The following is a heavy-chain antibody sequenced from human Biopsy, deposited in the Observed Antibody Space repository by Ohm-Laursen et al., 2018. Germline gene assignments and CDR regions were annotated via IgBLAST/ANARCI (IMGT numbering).Heavy chain of an antibody. J-gene: IGHJ6*02. CDR1: GFSFSDYH. V-gene: IGHV3-11*01. CDR2: ISGGGTI. D-gene: IGHD4-23*01. CDR3: ARDTRWSPYSMDV. Sequence: SLRLSCAASGFSFSDYHMRRTRQAPGRGLEWVSYISGGGTIYYGDSMKGRVTISRDNAKNSLYLQMHSLRAEDTAVYYCARDTRWSPYSMDVWGQGTTVTVSS.